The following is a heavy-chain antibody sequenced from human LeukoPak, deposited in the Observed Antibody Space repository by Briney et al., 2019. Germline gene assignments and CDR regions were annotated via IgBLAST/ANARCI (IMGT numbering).Heavy chain of an antibody. Sequence: PGGSLRLSCAASGFTVSSTYMSWVHQAPGKGLEWVSIMYSGGGTYYADSVKGRFTISRDNSKNTVRLQMNSLRGEDTAVYYCAGGTIGAYHFGFWGQGTLVTVSS. CDR3: AGGTIGAYHFGF. J-gene: IGHJ4*02. D-gene: IGHD3-3*01. V-gene: IGHV3-53*01. CDR2: MYSGGGT. CDR1: GFTVSSTY.